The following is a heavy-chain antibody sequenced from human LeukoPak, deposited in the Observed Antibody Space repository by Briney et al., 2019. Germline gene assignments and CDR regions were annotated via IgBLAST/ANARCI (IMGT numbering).Heavy chain of an antibody. CDR3: AKVFAPYYYYMDV. V-gene: IGHV3-30*02. J-gene: IGHJ6*03. CDR1: GFTFSSYG. CDR2: IRYDGSNK. Sequence: GGSLRLSCAASGFTFSSYGMHWVRQAPGKGLEWVAFIRYDGSNKYYADSVKGRFTISRDNSKNTLYLQMNSLRAEDTAVYYCAKVFAPYYYYMDVWGKGTTVTVSS.